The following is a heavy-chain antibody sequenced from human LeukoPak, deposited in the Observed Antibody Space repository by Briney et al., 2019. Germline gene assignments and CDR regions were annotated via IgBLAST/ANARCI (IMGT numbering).Heavy chain of an antibody. J-gene: IGHJ6*03. V-gene: IGHV3-53*01. D-gene: IGHD3-10*01. CDR3: ARGGSVTYYYYYYMDV. CDR1: GFTASSNS. Sequence: PGGSLRLSCTVSGFTASSNSMSWVRQAPGKGLEWVSFIYSDNTHYSDSVKGRFTISRDNSKNTLYLQMNSLRAEDTAVYYCARGGSVTYYYYYYMDVWGKGTTVTISS. CDR2: IYSDNT.